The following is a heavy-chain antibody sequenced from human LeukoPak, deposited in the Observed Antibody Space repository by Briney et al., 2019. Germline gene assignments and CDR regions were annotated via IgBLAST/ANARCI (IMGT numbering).Heavy chain of an antibody. V-gene: IGHV1-2*02. CDR3: ARETYCSGGSCYSCDY. J-gene: IGHJ4*02. Sequence: GASVKVSCKASGYTFTGYYMRWVRQAPGQGPEWMGWINPNSGGTNYAQKFQGRVTMTRDTSISTAYMELSRLRSDDTAVYYCARETYCSGGSCYSCDYWGQGTLVTVSS. CDR2: INPNSGGT. D-gene: IGHD2-15*01. CDR1: GYTFTGYY.